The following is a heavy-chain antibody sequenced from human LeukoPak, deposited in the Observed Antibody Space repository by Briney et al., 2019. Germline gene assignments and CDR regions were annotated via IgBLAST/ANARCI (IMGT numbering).Heavy chain of an antibody. V-gene: IGHV4-59*08. CDR1: GHSISRYY. CDR2: IYYTGSS. J-gene: IGHJ3*01. Sequence: TSETLSLTCTVSGHSISRYYWSWIRQPPGKGLEWLAYIYYTGSSKYNPPLKSRVTISVDTSKNQFSLKLSSVTAADTAVYYCASSTPYYYDTSGYPTPGAFDVWGQGTMVTVSS. D-gene: IGHD3-22*01. CDR3: ASSTPYYYDTSGYPTPGAFDV.